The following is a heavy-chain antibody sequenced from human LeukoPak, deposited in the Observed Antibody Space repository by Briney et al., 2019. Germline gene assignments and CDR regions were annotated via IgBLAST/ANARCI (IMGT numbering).Heavy chain of an antibody. CDR1: GFTFTNYG. CDR3: AKDHRGYCSGRNCYSHY. Sequence: PGGSLRLSCAASGFTFTNYGMHWLRQAPGKGLEWVAFIRYDGNYKFFADSVKGRFAISRDNSNSTVFLQMNSLRAEDTAVYYCAKDHRGYCSGRNCYSHYWGQGTL. CDR2: IRYDGNYK. J-gene: IGHJ4*02. D-gene: IGHD2-15*01. V-gene: IGHV3-30*02.